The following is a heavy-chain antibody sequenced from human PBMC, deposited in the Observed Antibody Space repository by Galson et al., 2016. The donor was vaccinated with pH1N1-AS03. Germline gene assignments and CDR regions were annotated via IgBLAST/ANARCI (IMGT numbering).Heavy chain of an antibody. V-gene: IGHV2-70*04. Sequence: PALVKPTQTLTLTCTVSGFSLSTGGVRVSWIRQPPGKALEWLGRIDWDDGTFYSTSLKTRLTISMDTSKNQVVLTMTNMDPVDTGTYYCARTLNYNTGLDVWGPGATVTVSS. D-gene: IGHD5-24*01. CDR1: GFSLSTGGVR. CDR2: IDWDDGT. CDR3: ARTLNYNTGLDV. J-gene: IGHJ6*02.